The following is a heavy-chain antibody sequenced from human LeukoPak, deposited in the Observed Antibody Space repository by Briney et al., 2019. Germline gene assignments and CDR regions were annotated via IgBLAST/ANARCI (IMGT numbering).Heavy chain of an antibody. CDR2: IYYSGST. Sequence: PSQTLSLTCTVSGGSISSGDYSWSWIRQPPGKGLEWIGYIYYSGSTYYNPSLKSRVTISVDTSKNQFSLKLSSVTAADTAVYYCARHGRSDYVWGSYRFLDYWGQGTLVTVSS. CDR3: ARHGRSDYVWGSYRFLDY. V-gene: IGHV4-30-4*01. J-gene: IGHJ4*02. CDR1: GGSISSGDYS. D-gene: IGHD3-16*02.